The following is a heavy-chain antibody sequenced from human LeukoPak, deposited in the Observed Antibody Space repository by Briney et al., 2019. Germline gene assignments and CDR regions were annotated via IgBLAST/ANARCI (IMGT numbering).Heavy chain of an antibody. D-gene: IGHD6-6*01. V-gene: IGHV1-3*01. CDR2: VDAGSDNR. CDR1: GHLFTSYS. J-gene: IGHJ6*02. Sequence: ASVNLSCNAPGHLFTSYSIHWVRQAPGQRLEWMGSVDAGSDNRKYSQKFHGRVTITTDTSASTAYMELSSLRSEDTAVYYCSRKYSSSSPYYYYGMDVWGQGTTVTVSS. CDR3: SRKYSSSSPYYYYGMDV.